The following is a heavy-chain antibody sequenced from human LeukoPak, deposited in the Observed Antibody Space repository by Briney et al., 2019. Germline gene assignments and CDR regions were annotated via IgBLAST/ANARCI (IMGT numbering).Heavy chain of an antibody. V-gene: IGHV5-51*01. D-gene: IGHD2-15*01. CDR2: IYPGDSDT. CDR1: GYSFTSYW. Sequence: GESLKISCNGSGYSFTSYWIGWVRQMPAKGLEWMGIIYPGDSDTRYSPSFQGQVTISADKSISTAYLQWSSLKASDTAMYYCARLGDIPLYFLDYWGQGTLVTVSS. CDR3: ARLGDIPLYFLDY. J-gene: IGHJ4*02.